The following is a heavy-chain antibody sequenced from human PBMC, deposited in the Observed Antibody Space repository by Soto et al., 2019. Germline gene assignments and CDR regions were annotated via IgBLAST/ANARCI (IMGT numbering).Heavy chain of an antibody. V-gene: IGHV3-15*01. D-gene: IGHD3-10*02. Sequence: GGSLRLSCAASGFTFSNAWMSWVRQAPGKGLEWVGRIKSKADGGTTDYAAPVKGRFTSSRDDSKNTLELQMTSWKTEDTAGYYCSCCDYVDYWGQGTLVTVSS. CDR1: GFTFSNAW. CDR2: IKSKADGGTT. J-gene: IGHJ4*02. CDR3: SCCDYVDY.